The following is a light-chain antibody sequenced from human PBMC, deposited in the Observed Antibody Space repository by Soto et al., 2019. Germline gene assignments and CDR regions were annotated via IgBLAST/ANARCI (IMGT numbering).Light chain of an antibody. CDR2: DAS. J-gene: IGKJ5*01. V-gene: IGKV3-20*01. CDR3: QQYEISPPIT. Sequence: EIVLTQSPATLSLSPGESATLSCRATRSVSSYLAWYQQKPGQAPRLLIYDASRRATDIPDRFSGSGSGTDFTLTITRLEPEDFAMYYCQQYEISPPITFGQGTRLEIK. CDR1: RSVSSY.